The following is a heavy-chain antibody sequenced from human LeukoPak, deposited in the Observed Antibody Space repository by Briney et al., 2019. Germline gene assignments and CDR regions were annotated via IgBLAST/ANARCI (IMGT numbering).Heavy chain of an antibody. CDR1: GFTFSSYA. CDR3: ARDRIAARADYFDY. CDR2: ISYDGSNK. J-gene: IGHJ4*02. Sequence: GGSLRLSCAASGFTFSSYATHWVRQAPGKGLEWVAFISYDGSNKYYADSVKGRFTISRDDSKNTLYLQMNSLRAEDTAVYYCARDRIAARADYFDYWGQGTLVTVSS. V-gene: IGHV3-30-3*01. D-gene: IGHD6-6*01.